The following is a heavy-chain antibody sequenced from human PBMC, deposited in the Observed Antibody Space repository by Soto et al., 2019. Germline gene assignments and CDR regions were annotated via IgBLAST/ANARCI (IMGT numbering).Heavy chain of an antibody. D-gene: IGHD3-3*01. V-gene: IGHV3-9*01. CDR3: AKDGYDFWSGPLDY. CDR2: ISWNSGSI. Sequence: VQLVESGGGLVQPGRSLRLSCAAYGFTFDDYAMHWVRQAPGKGLEWVSGISWNSGSIGYADSVKGRFTISRDNAKNSLYLQMNSLRAEDTALYYCAKDGYDFWSGPLDYWGQGTLVTVSS. CDR1: GFTFDDYA. J-gene: IGHJ4*02.